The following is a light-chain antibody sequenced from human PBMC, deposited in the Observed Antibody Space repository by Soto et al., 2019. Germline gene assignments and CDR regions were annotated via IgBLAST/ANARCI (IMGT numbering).Light chain of an antibody. CDR3: QQYNDWPPLT. V-gene: IGKV3-15*01. Sequence: EIVLTQSPATLSLSPGERATLSCRASQSVSSYLAWYQQKPGQAPRLLIYAASTRATGIPGRFSGSGSGTEFTLTISSLQSEDSAVYYCQQYNDWPPLTFGGGTKVEIK. CDR2: AAS. CDR1: QSVSSY. J-gene: IGKJ4*01.